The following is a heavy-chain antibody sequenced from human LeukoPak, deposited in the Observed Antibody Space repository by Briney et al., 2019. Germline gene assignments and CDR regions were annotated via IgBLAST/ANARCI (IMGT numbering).Heavy chain of an antibody. J-gene: IGHJ4*02. CDR2: INAGNGNT. CDR3: ARDKFKTFDY. CDR1: GYKFASYA. V-gene: IGHV1-3*01. Sequence: ASVKVSCKASGYKFASYAMHWVRQAPGQRLEWMGRINAGNGNTKYSEKFQDRVTITMDTSATTAYMDLSSLRSEDTAMYYCARDKFKTFDYWGQGTLVTVSS.